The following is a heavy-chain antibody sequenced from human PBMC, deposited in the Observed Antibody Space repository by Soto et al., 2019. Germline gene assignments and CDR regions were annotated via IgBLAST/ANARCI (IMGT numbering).Heavy chain of an antibody. J-gene: IGHJ4*02. V-gene: IGHV3-23*01. CDR3: AKERYWQQLVPGHFDY. CDR1: GFTFSSYA. Sequence: EVQLLESGGGLVQPGGSLRLSCAASGFTFSSYAMSWVRQAPGKGLEWVSAISGSGGSTYYADSVKGRFTISRDNSKNTLYLQMNSLRAEDTAVYYCAKERYWQQLVPGHFDYWGQGTLVTVSS. D-gene: IGHD6-13*01. CDR2: ISGSGGST.